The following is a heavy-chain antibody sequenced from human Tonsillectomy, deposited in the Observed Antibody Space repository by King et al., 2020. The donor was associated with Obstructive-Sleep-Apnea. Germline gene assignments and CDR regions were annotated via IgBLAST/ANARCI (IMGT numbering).Heavy chain of an antibody. CDR3: ARVRIQLWYSMDV. CDR1: GFTFSSYG. V-gene: IGHV3-33*01. Sequence: VQLVESGGGVVQPGRSLRLSCAASGFTFSSYGMHWVRQAPGKGLEWVAVIWYDGSNKYYADSVKVRFTISRDNSKNTLYLQMNSLRAEDTAVYYCARVRIQLWYSMDVWGQGTTVTVSS. D-gene: IGHD5-18*01. CDR2: IWYDGSNK. J-gene: IGHJ6*02.